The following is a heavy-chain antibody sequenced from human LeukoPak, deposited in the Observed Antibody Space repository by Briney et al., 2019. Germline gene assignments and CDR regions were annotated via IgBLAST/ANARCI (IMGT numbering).Heavy chain of an antibody. V-gene: IGHV4-34*01. CDR1: GGSFSGYY. D-gene: IGHD1-26*01. CDR2: INHSGST. Sequence: SETLSLTCAVYGGSFSGYYWSWIRQPPGKGLEWIGEINHSGSTNYNPSLKSRVTMSVDTSKNQFSLKLSSVTAADTAVYYCAAESGIVGARVAYWGQGTLVTVSS. CDR3: AAESGIVGARVAY. J-gene: IGHJ4*02.